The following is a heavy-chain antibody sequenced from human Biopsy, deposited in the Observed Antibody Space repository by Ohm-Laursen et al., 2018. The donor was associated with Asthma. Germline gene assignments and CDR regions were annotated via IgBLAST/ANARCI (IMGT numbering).Heavy chain of an antibody. CDR1: GGTFHSDA. J-gene: IGHJ4*02. CDR3: ARSYCGGDCFSPFDY. V-gene: IGHV1-69*13. CDR2: IIPIFGTP. D-gene: IGHD2-21*01. Sequence: VKISCKASGGTFHSDAISWVRQAPGQGLEWMGGIIPIFGTPSYAPNFQSRLTLTADDSTNTVYMELSSLRSDDTAMYYCARSYCGGDCFSPFDYWGQGTLLTVSS.